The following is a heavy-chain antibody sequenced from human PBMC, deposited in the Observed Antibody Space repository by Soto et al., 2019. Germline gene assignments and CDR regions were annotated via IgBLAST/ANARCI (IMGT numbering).Heavy chain of an antibody. CDR1: GFTFSSYW. D-gene: IGHD6-13*01. Sequence: GGSLRLSCAASGFTFSSYWMSWVRQAPGKGLEWVANIKQDGSEKYYVDSVKGRFTISRGNAKNSLYLQMNSLRAEDTAVYYWARGDSSSWYRPRAPIDYWGQGTLVTVSS. CDR3: ARGDSSSWYRPRAPIDY. J-gene: IGHJ4*02. V-gene: IGHV3-7*01. CDR2: IKQDGSEK.